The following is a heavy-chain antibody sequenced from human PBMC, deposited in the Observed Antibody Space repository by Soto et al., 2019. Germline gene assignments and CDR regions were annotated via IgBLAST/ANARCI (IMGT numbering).Heavy chain of an antibody. CDR2: INPQSGGT. CDR3: ARDRVRSPDGVDSFDI. V-gene: IGHV1-2*02. J-gene: IGHJ3*02. CDR1: GYAFSDYY. Sequence: ASVKVSCKASGYAFSDYYMHWARQAPGQGLEWMGYINPQSGGTKYDQKFQDRVTMTRDTPKITVYMELRILTSKDTAVYYCARDRVRSPDGVDSFDIWGQGTLVTVSS. D-gene: IGHD3-10*01.